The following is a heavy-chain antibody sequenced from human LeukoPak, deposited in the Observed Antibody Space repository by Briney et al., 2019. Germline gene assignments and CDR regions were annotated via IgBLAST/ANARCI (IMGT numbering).Heavy chain of an antibody. CDR2: ISSSSSYI. Sequence: PGGPLRLSCAASGFTFSSYSMNWVRQAPGKGLEWVSSISSSSSYIYYADSVKGRFTISRDNAKNSLYLQMNSLRAEDTAVYYCAKDPETAGLYYYDSSGYSYFDYWGQGTLVTVSS. J-gene: IGHJ4*02. V-gene: IGHV3-21*04. CDR3: AKDPETAGLYYYDSSGYSYFDY. CDR1: GFTFSSYS. D-gene: IGHD3-22*01.